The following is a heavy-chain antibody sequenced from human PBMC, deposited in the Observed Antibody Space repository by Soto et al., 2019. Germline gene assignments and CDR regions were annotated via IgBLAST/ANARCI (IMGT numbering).Heavy chain of an antibody. J-gene: IGHJ4*02. Sequence: SVKVSCKASGYTLTNSDVNWVRQAPGQGLEWMGWMNPDSGHAAYAQKFQGRVTLTTSTSTSTVYMEMRSLGSEDTAVYYCARRPHCSGGICYYGLDNWGQGTLVTGSS. CDR2: MNPDSGHA. D-gene: IGHD2-15*01. CDR1: GYTLTNSD. V-gene: IGHV1-8*01. CDR3: ARRPHCSGGICYYGLDN.